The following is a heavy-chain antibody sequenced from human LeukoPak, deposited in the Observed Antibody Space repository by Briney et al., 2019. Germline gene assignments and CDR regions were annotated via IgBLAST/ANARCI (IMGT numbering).Heavy chain of an antibody. V-gene: IGHV4-61*02. Sequence: SETLSLTCTVSGGSISSGSYYWSWIRQPAGKGLEWIGRIYTSGSTNYNPSLKSRVTISVDTSKNQFSLKLSSVTAADTAVYYCARAGGVFVIAAAGTVIDYWGQGTLVTVSS. CDR2: IYTSGST. J-gene: IGHJ4*02. D-gene: IGHD6-13*01. CDR1: GGSISSGSYY. CDR3: ARAGGVFVIAAAGTVIDY.